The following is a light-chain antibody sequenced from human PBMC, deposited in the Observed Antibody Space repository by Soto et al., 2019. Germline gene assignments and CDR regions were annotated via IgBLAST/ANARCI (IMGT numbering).Light chain of an antibody. CDR2: EVN. V-gene: IGLV2-8*01. CDR3: TSHAGSTNLI. J-gene: IGLJ2*01. CDR1: SSDVGGYNF. Sequence: QSALTQPPSAYGSPGQSVTISCTGTSSDVGGYNFVSWYQQHPGKAPKLMIYEVNKRPSGVPDRFSGSKSGNTASLTVSGLQAEDEADYYCTSHAGSTNLIFGGGTKLTVL.